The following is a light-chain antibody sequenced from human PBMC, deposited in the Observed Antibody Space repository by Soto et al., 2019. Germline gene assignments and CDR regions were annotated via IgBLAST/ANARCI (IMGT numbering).Light chain of an antibody. CDR1: ENINRY. J-gene: IGKJ1*01. CDR3: QQYNNYPWT. CDR2: TSS. V-gene: IGKV1-5*03. Sequence: DIQMTQSPSTLSASIGDRVTITCRASENINRYLAWYQQKPGKAPKLLIYTSSSLESGVPSRFSGSGSGTEFTLTIRSLQYDDFELYHCQQYNNYPWTLGQGTKVDIK.